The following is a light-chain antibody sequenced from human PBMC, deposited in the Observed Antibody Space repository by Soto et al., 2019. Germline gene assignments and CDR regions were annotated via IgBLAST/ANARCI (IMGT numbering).Light chain of an antibody. V-gene: IGKV1-5*01. CDR2: DAS. Sequence: DIQMTQSPSTLSASIGDRVTITCRASESIRTWLAWYQHKPGKAPKFLIYDASSLESGVPSRFSGSGSGTEFTLTISNLQPVDFATYFCQQYHNYPRPFGQGTKVEIK. CDR3: QQYHNYPRP. J-gene: IGKJ1*01. CDR1: ESIRTW.